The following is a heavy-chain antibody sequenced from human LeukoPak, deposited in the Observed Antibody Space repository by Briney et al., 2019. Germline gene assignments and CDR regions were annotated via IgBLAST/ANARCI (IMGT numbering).Heavy chain of an antibody. CDR1: GFNFKNYG. V-gene: IGHV3-30*18. CDR3: AKGCSSTSCAIEFDS. CDR2: MSYDGGHI. Sequence: GGSLRLSCGGSGFNFKNYGIRWVRQAPGRGLEGLAGMSYDGGHIYYGDSGKGRFTISRDNSKDTAYVEMISLRPAATAVYYGAKGCSSTSCAIEFDSWGQGILVTVSS. D-gene: IGHD2-2*01. J-gene: IGHJ4*02.